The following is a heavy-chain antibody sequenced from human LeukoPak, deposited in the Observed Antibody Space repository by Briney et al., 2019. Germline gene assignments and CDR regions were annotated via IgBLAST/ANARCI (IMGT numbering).Heavy chain of an antibody. V-gene: IGHV1-2*02. D-gene: IGHD2-2*01. CDR1: GYTLTAYY. CDR3: ARLLYRDCSSTSCSDY. J-gene: IGHJ4*02. CDR2: INPNSGGT. Sequence: ASVKVSCKASGYTLTAYYMHWVRQAPGQGLEWMGWINPNSGGTNYAQKFQGRVTMTRDTSISTAYMELSRLRSDDTAVYYCARLLYRDCSSTSCSDYWGQGTLVTVSS.